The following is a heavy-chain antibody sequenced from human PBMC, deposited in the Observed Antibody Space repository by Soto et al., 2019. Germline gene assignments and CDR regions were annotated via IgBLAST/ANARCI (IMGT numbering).Heavy chain of an antibody. CDR2: IYYSGRT. Sequence: SETLSLTCTVSDGSISSYYWSWIRQPPGKGLEWIGFIYYSGRTNYNPSLKSRVTISVDTSKNQFSLKLSSVTAADTAVYYCAREGAYCSSGSCYSGLFDYWGQGTLVTVSS. J-gene: IGHJ4*02. D-gene: IGHD2-15*01. V-gene: IGHV4-59*01. CDR1: DGSISSYY. CDR3: AREGAYCSSGSCYSGLFDY.